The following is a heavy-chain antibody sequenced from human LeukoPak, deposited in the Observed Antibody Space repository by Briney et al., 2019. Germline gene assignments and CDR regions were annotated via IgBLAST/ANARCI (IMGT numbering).Heavy chain of an antibody. CDR2: ISAYNGNT. CDR1: GYTFTTYA. J-gene: IGHJ4*02. D-gene: IGHD1-26*01. CDR3: ARDLGSSGSNSAFDY. Sequence: ASVKVSCKASGYTFTTYAMNWVRQAPGQGLEWMGWISAYNGNTNYAQKLQGRVTMTTDTSTSTAYMELRSLRSDDTAVYYCARDLGSSGSNSAFDYWGQGTLVTVSS. V-gene: IGHV1-18*01.